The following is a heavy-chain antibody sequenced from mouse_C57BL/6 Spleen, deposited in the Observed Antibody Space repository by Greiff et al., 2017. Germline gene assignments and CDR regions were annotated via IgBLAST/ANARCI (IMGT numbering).Heavy chain of an antibody. CDR3: ARGGYGSSRYFDV. D-gene: IGHD1-1*01. CDR2: INPNNGGT. CDR1: GYTFTDYY. J-gene: IGHJ1*03. V-gene: IGHV1-26*01. Sequence: EVQLQQSGPELVKPGASVKISCKASGYTFTDYYMNWVKQSHGKSLEWIGDINPNNGGTSYNQKFKGKATLTVDKSSSTAYMELRSLTSEDSAVYYCARGGYGSSRYFDVWGTGTTVTVSS.